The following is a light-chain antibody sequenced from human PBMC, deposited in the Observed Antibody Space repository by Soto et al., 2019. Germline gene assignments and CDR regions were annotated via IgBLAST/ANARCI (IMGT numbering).Light chain of an antibody. CDR1: QSVRTY. CDR3: QQRNTWPPIT. J-gene: IGKJ5*01. V-gene: IGKV3-11*01. CDR2: DAS. Sequence: EIVLTQSPVTLYLSPGERATLSCRASQSVRTYLAWYQVKPGQAPRLLIYDASRRSSGVPARFSGSGSGTEFTLTSSSLEPEDFALYYCQQRNTWPPITVGQGTRLEMK.